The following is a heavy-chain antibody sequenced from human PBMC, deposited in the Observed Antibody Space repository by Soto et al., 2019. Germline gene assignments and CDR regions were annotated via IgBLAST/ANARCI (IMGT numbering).Heavy chain of an antibody. CDR3: ARMNYYDTSGYPFDY. CDR2: IYYSGST. CDR1: GGTIRSYY. J-gene: IGHJ4*02. Sequence: SETLSLTCTVSGGTIRSYYWSWIRQPTGKGLEWIGYIYYSGSTNYNPSLKSRVTISVDTSKNQFPLKLNSVTAADTAVYYCARMNYYDTSGYPFDYWGQGMMVTVSS. V-gene: IGHV4-59*01. D-gene: IGHD3-22*01.